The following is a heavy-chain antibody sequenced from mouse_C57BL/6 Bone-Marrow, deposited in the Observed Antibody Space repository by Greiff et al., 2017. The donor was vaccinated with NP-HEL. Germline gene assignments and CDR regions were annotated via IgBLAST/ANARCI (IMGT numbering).Heavy chain of an antibody. CDR1: GFTFTDYY. CDR3: ARSPYGNYPN. Sequence: EVQLQESGGGLVQPGGSLSLSCAASGFTFTDYYMSWVRQPPGKALEWLGFIRNKANGYTTEYSASVKGRFTISRDNSQSILYLQRNALRAEDSATYYCARSPYGNYPNWGQGTLVTVSS. CDR2: IRNKANGYTT. J-gene: IGHJ3*01. V-gene: IGHV7-3*01. D-gene: IGHD2-1*01.